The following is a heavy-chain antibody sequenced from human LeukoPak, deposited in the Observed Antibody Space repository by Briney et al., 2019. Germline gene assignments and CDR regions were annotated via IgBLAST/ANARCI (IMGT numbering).Heavy chain of an antibody. D-gene: IGHD2-15*01. V-gene: IGHV1-18*04. J-gene: IGHJ6*02. CDR2: ISAHNGKR. CDR3: ARVSPTAAVNYYYYAMDV. Sequence: GASVKVSCKASNYTFTSYGISWVRQAPGQGLEWMGRISAHNGKRNYAQKFQGRVTVTTDTSTTTGYMELRGLRSDDTAVYYCARVSPTAAVNYYYYAMDVWGQGTTVTVSS. CDR1: NYTFTSYG.